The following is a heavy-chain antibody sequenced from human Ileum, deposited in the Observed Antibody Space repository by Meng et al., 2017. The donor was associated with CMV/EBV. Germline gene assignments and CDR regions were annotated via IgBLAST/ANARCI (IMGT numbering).Heavy chain of an antibody. D-gene: IGHD1-14*01. Sequence: SGYQFYGWWIGWMRQTPGKGLEWMGIIYPDDSSTKYSPSFQGQITISADKSISTAFLQWSRLKVSDSGMYYCARFAGPYLETSYFNPWGQGTLVTVSS. J-gene: IGHJ5*02. CDR1: GYQFYGWW. V-gene: IGHV5-51*01. CDR2: IYPDDSST. CDR3: ARFAGPYLETSYFNP.